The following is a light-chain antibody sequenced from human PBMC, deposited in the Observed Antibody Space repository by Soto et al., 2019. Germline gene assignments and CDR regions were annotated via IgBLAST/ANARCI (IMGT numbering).Light chain of an antibody. CDR1: QSISSY. CDR2: AAS. V-gene: IGKV1-39*01. J-gene: IGKJ4*01. Sequence: DIQMTQSPSSVSASVGDRVTITCRASQSISSYLNWYQQKPGKAPKLLIYAASSLQSGVPSRFSGSGSGTEFTLTISSLQPDDFATYYCQQYNSYLVTFGGGTKVDIK. CDR3: QQYNSYLVT.